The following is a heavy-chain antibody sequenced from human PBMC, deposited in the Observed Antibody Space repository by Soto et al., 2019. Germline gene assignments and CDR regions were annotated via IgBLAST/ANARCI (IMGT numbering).Heavy chain of an antibody. Sequence: QVQLVQSGAEVKKPGASVKVSCKASGYTFTSYGISWVRQAPGQGLEWMGWISAYNGNTNYAQKLQGRVTMTTDTSTSTAYMELRSLRSDDTAVYYCARESLMGWFGESEEIGNWFDPWGQGTLVTVSS. CDR2: ISAYNGNT. CDR3: ARESLMGWFGESEEIGNWFDP. J-gene: IGHJ5*02. V-gene: IGHV1-18*01. D-gene: IGHD3-10*01. CDR1: GYTFTSYG.